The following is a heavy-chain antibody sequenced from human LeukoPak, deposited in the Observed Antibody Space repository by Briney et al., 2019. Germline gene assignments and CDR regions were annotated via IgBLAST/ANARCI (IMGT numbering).Heavy chain of an antibody. CDR2: IPSDGSDN. Sequence: PGGSLRLSCAASVFTFSTYGFHWVRQAPGKGLEWVAFIPSDGSDNYYANSVKGRFTISRDNSRNTLYLQMNSLRAEDTAVYYCAKGYYYGSGSYDYWGQGTLVTVSS. V-gene: IGHV3-30*02. CDR3: AKGYYYGSGSYDY. D-gene: IGHD3-10*01. CDR1: VFTFSTYG. J-gene: IGHJ4*02.